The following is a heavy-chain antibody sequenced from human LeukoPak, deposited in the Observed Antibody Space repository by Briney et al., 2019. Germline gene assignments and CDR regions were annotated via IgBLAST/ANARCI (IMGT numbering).Heavy chain of an antibody. Sequence: GGSLRLSCAASGFTFSSYAMSWVRQAPGKGLEWVSAISGGGGSTYYADSVKGRFTISRDNSKNTLYLQMNSLRAEDTAVYYCAKHARYYYDSSGYPYLRYWGQGTLVTVSS. CDR2: ISGGGGST. J-gene: IGHJ4*02. V-gene: IGHV3-23*01. D-gene: IGHD3-22*01. CDR1: GFTFSSYA. CDR3: AKHARYYYDSSGYPYLRY.